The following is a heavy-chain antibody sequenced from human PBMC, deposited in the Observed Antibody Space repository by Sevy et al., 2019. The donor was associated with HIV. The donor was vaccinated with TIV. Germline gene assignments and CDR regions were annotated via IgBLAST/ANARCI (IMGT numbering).Heavy chain of an antibody. CDR3: AKDREMATIPYYFDY. V-gene: IGHV3-23*01. Sequence: GGSLRLSCAASGFTFSSYAMSWVRQAPGTGLEWVSAISGSGGSTYYADSVKGRFTISRDNSKNTLYLQMNSLRAEDTAVYYCAKDREMATIPYYFDYWGQGTLVTVSS. CDR2: ISGSGGST. D-gene: IGHD5-12*01. J-gene: IGHJ4*02. CDR1: GFTFSSYA.